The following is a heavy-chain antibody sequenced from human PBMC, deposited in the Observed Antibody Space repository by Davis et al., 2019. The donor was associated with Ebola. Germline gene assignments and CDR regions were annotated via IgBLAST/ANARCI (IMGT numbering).Heavy chain of an antibody. Sequence: SCAASGCIFSSYGMHGVRQAPGKGLEWVAVIWYDGSNKYYADSVKGRFTISRDNSKNTLYLQMNSLRAEDTAVYYCARDPGYYDSSGYMCDPWGQGTLVTVSS. CDR2: IWYDGSNK. D-gene: IGHD3-22*01. CDR1: GCIFSSYG. CDR3: ARDPGYYDSSGYMCDP. J-gene: IGHJ5*02. V-gene: IGHV3-33*01.